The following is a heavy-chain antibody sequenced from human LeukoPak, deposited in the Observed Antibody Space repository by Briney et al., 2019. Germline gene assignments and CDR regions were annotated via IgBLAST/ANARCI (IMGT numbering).Heavy chain of an antibody. CDR3: ARVRIGISRNYFDY. J-gene: IGHJ4*02. Sequence: SETLSLTCTVSGGSISSYYWSWIRQPPGKGLEWIGYIYYSGSTNYNPSLKSRVTISVDTSKNQFSLKLSSVTAADTAVYYCARVRIGISRNYFDYWGQGTLVTVSS. D-gene: IGHD2-21*01. V-gene: IGHV4-59*01. CDR2: IYYSGST. CDR1: GGSISSYY.